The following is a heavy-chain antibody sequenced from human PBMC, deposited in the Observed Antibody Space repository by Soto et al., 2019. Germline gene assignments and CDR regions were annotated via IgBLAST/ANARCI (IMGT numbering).Heavy chain of an antibody. J-gene: IGHJ6*02. V-gene: IGHV1-69*13. CDR2: IIPIFGTA. CDR3: AGLFGDTAMVLDYYYYGMDV. CDR1: GGTFSSYA. D-gene: IGHD5-18*01. Sequence: SVKVSCKASGGTFSSYAISWVRQAPGQGLEWMGGIIPIFGTANYAQKFQGRVTITADESTSTAYMELSSLRSEDTAVYFCAGLFGDTAMVLDYYYYGMDVWGQGTTVTVSS.